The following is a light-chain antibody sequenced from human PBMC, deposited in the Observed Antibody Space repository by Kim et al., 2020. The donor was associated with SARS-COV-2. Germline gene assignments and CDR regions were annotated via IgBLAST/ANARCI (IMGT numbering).Light chain of an antibody. J-gene: IGKJ4*01. CDR1: QDVSSY. CDR2: GAS. CDR3: LQHNSYPLT. V-gene: IGKV1-17*03. Sequence: SACIGDRITITCRASQDVSSYLAWFQQKPGKVPQRLIYGASSRQSGVPSRFSGRGSGTEFTLTISGLQPEDFATYYCLQHNSYPLTFGGGTKLEI.